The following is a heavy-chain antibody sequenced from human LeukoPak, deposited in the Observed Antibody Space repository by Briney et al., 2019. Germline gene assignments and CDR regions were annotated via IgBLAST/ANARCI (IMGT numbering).Heavy chain of an antibody. J-gene: IGHJ5*02. CDR1: GGSISSSSYY. CDR2: IYYSGST. D-gene: IGHD6-6*01. Sequence: SSETLSLTCTVSGGSISSSSYYWGWIRQPPGKGLEWIGSIYYSGSTYYNPSLKSRVTISVDTSKNQFSLKPSSVTAADTAVYYCARRRRLDYSSSTTWFDPWGQGTLVTVSS. CDR3: ARRRRLDYSSSTTWFDP. V-gene: IGHV4-39*01.